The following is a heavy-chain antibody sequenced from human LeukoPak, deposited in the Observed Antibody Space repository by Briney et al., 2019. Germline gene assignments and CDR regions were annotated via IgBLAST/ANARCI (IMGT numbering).Heavy chain of an antibody. CDR1: GFTFSSYS. Sequence: GGSLRLSCAASGFTFSSYSMNWVRQAPGKGLDWVSSISSSSSSIYYADSVKGRFTISRGNAKNSLSLQMNSLRAEDTAVYYCARGPYTDYWGQGTRVAVSP. V-gene: IGHV3-21*01. CDR2: ISSSSSSI. J-gene: IGHJ4*02. CDR3: ARGPYTDY. D-gene: IGHD4-11*01.